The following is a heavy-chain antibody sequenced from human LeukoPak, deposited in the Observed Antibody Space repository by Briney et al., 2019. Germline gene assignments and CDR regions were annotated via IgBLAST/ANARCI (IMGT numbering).Heavy chain of an antibody. Sequence: PGGSLRLSCAASGFTFSSYEMNWVRQAPGKGLEWISYISSSSSPIYYADSVKGRFTISRDNAKNLVYLQMNSLRAEDTAVYYCARDNAAAGFGYWGQGTLVTVS. CDR2: ISSSSSPI. CDR1: GFTFSSYE. V-gene: IGHV3-48*03. CDR3: ARDNAAAGFGY. D-gene: IGHD6-13*01. J-gene: IGHJ4*02.